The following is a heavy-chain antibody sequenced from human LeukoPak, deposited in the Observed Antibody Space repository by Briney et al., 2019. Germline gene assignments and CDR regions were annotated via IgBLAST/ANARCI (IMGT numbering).Heavy chain of an antibody. CDR2: IKEDEREK. Sequence: GGSLRLSCAASGITFSNIVMGWVHQAPGQGLKWVATIKEDEREKDYGDSVKGRFIISRDNTKKVVYLQMNSLRVEDTAIYYCTTERPSLGGDYFDYWGQGILVSVS. CDR3: TTERPSLGGDYFDY. CDR1: GITFSNIV. J-gene: IGHJ4*02. V-gene: IGHV3-7*03. D-gene: IGHD2-15*01.